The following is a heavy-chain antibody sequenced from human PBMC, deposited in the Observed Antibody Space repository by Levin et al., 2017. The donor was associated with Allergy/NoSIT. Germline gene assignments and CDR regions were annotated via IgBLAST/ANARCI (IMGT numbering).Heavy chain of an antibody. CDR3: ARVAPSGYDYEDAFDI. J-gene: IGHJ3*02. V-gene: IGHV4-30-2*01. CDR2: IYHSGST. D-gene: IGHD5-12*01. CDR1: GGSISSGGYS. Sequence: LRLSCAVSGGSISSGGYSWSWIRQPPGKGLEWIGYIYHSGSTYYNPSLKSRVTISVDRSKNQFSLKLSSVTAADTAVYYCARVAPSGYDYEDAFDIWGQGTMVTVSS.